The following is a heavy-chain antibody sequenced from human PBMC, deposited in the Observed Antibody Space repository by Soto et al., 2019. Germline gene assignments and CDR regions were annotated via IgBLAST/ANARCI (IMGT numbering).Heavy chain of an antibody. D-gene: IGHD6-6*01. CDR2: ISAYNGNT. J-gene: IGHJ6*02. Sequence: ASVKVSCKASGYTFTSYGISWVRQAPGQGLEWMGWISAYNGNTNYAQKLQGRVTMTTDTSTSTAYMELRSLRSDDTAVYYCAREEAARGYYYYYGMDVWGQGTTVTV. V-gene: IGHV1-18*04. CDR3: AREEAARGYYYYYGMDV. CDR1: GYTFTSYG.